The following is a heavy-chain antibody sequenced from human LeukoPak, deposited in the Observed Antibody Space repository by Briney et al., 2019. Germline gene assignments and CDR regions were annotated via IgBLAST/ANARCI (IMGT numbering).Heavy chain of an antibody. CDR3: AKDSQWLRYKWDY. CDR1: GFTFSSYS. D-gene: IGHD5-12*01. J-gene: IGHJ4*02. CDR2: ISSSSNTI. V-gene: IGHV3-48*01. Sequence: PGGSLRLSCAASGFTFSSYSMNWVRQAPGKGLEWVSYISSSSNTIHYAESVKGRFTISRDNAKNSLYLQMNSLRAEDTAVYYCAKDSQWLRYKWDYWGQGTLVTVSS.